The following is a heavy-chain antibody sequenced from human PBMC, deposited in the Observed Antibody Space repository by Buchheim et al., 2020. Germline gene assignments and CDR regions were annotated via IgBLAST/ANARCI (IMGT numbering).Heavy chain of an antibody. J-gene: IGHJ4*02. CDR1: GYTFTNYY. D-gene: IGHD2-15*01. CDR3: IKSLGTCSASSCRIFDS. V-gene: IGHV5-51*01. Sequence: EVQLVQSGAEVKKPRESLEISCQASGYTFTNYYIGWVRRLPGKGLEWMGMIYPGDSDTRYSPSFQGQVTISADRSTRTAYLRWSSLKASDSAMYYCIKSLGTCSASSCRIFDSWGQGT. CDR2: IYPGDSDT.